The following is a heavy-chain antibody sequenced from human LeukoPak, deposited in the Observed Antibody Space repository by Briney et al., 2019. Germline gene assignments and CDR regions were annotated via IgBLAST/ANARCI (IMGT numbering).Heavy chain of an antibody. V-gene: IGHV4-4*07. CDR3: ARAYGDLYFVY. D-gene: IGHD4-17*01. CDR1: GGSIITYY. J-gene: IGHJ4*02. Sequence: KTSETLSLSCTVSGGSIITYYWSWIRQPAGKGLEWIGRIYSSGRTNYHPSLESRVTMSVDTSKNQFSLNLTSVTAADTAVYYCARAYGDLYFVYWGQGILVTASS. CDR2: IYSSGRT.